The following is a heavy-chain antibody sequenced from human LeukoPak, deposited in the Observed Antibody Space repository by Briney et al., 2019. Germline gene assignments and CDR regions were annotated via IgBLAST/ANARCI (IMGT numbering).Heavy chain of an antibody. Sequence: PSETLSLTCAVSGVSISSYYWSWIRQPPGKGLEWIGYIYYSGSTNYNPSLKSRVTITVDTSKNQFPLKLSSVTAADTAVYYCARALPGYSSGWFDDYNYYGMDVWGQGTTVTVSS. V-gene: IGHV4-59*08. CDR1: GVSISSYY. CDR3: ARALPGYSSGWFDDYNYYGMDV. CDR2: IYYSGST. D-gene: IGHD6-19*01. J-gene: IGHJ6*02.